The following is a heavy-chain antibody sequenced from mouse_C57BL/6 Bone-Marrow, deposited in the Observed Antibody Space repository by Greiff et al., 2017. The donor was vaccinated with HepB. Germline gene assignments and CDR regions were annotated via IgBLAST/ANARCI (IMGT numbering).Heavy chain of an antibody. CDR1: GYTFTSYW. D-gene: IGHD2-3*01. CDR2: IDPSDSYT. Sequence: QVQLQQPGAELVMPGASVKLSCKASGYTFTSYWMHWVKQRPGQGLEWIGEIDPSDSYTNYNQKFKGKSTLTVDKSSSTAYMQLSSLTSEDSAVYYCARSGAYDGYLAWFAYWAKGLWSLSLQ. V-gene: IGHV1-69*01. CDR3: ARSGAYDGYLAWFAY. J-gene: IGHJ3*01.